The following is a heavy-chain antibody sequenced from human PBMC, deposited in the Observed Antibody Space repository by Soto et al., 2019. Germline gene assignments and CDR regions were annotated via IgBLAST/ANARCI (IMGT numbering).Heavy chain of an antibody. V-gene: IGHV4-39*01. CDR1: GGSISSSSYY. Sequence: QLQLQESGPGLVKPSETLSLTCTVSGGSISSSSYYWGWIRQPPGKGLEWIGSIYYSGSTYYNPSLKSRVTISVDTSKNQFSLKLSSVTAADTAVYYCALSFTLYCSGGSCQFDYWGQGTLVTVSS. CDR2: IYYSGST. J-gene: IGHJ4*02. D-gene: IGHD2-15*01. CDR3: ALSFTLYCSGGSCQFDY.